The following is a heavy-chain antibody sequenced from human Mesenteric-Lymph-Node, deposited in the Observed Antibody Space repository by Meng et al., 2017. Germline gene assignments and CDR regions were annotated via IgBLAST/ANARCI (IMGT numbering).Heavy chain of an antibody. V-gene: IGHV3-30*01. J-gene: IGHJ5*02. CDR1: GFTFSNYV. D-gene: IGHD3-10*01. CDR3: AGTYYYGSGSWFDP. CDR2: ISYDGSNK. Sequence: GESLKISCAASGFTFSNYVMHWVRQAPGKGLEWVAVISYDGSNKFYADSVKGRFSISRDNSKNTLYLQMNSLRAEDTAVYYCAGTYYYGSGSWFDPWGQGTLVTVSS.